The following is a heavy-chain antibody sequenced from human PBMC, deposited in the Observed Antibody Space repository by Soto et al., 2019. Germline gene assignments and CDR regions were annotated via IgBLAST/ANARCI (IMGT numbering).Heavy chain of an antibody. Sequence: QVQLVQSGAEVKKPGSSVKVSCKASGGTFSSYTISWVRQAPGQGLEWMGRIIPILGIANYAQKFQGRVTITADKSTSTAYMELSSLRSEDTSVYYCARTRSMVRVDTYDAFDIWGQGTMVTVSS. V-gene: IGHV1-69*02. J-gene: IGHJ3*02. CDR3: ARTRSMVRVDTYDAFDI. D-gene: IGHD3-10*01. CDR1: GGTFSSYT. CDR2: IIPILGIA.